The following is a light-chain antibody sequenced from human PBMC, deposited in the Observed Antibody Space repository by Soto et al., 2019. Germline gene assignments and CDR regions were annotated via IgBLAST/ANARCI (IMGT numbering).Light chain of an antibody. Sequence: QSALTQPASVSGSPGQSITISCTGTTSFVGSYNLVSWYQQHTGKAPQVLIYEDTKRPSGVSNRFSGSISGSTASLTISGLQAEDESDYYCCSYVGASTYVFGTGTKVPVL. CDR1: TSFVGSYNL. CDR2: EDT. CDR3: CSYVGASTYV. V-gene: IGLV2-23*01. J-gene: IGLJ1*01.